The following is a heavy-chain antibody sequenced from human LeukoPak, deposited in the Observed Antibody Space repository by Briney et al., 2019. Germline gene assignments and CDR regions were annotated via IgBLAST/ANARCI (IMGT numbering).Heavy chain of an antibody. V-gene: IGHV3-53*01. Sequence: GGSLRLSCAASGFTVSSKYMSWVRQAPGKGLEWVSVIYSGDVPYYAESVKGRFTISRDNAKNSLYLQMNSLRAEDTAVYYCARVSGYEGEIDYWGQGTLVTVSS. CDR2: IYSGDVP. J-gene: IGHJ4*02. CDR3: ARVSGYEGEIDY. CDR1: GFTVSSKY. D-gene: IGHD5-12*01.